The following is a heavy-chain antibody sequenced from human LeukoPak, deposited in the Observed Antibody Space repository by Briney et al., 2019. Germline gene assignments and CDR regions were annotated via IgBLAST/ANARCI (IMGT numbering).Heavy chain of an antibody. Sequence: SETLSLTCAVYGGSCDVYYCSWLRQPPGKGLEWIGEIHPSGIFYYNSSLLSRVTISIDTSKSHFSLLLTSVTAADTAFYYCSIDKDRPEAFDHWGQGSLVTVSS. V-gene: IGHV4-34*01. J-gene: IGHJ4*02. CDR1: GGSCDVYY. CDR3: SIDKDRPEAFDH. CDR2: IHPSGIF.